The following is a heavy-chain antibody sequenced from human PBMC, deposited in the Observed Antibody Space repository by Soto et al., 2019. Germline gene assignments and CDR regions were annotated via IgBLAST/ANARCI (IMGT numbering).Heavy chain of an antibody. D-gene: IGHD4-17*01. CDR2: ISYDGSNK. J-gene: IGHJ3*02. V-gene: IGHV3-30*18. CDR1: GFTFSSYG. CDR3: AYERKDDYGDYRDAFDI. Sequence: GGSLRLSCVASGFTFSSYGMHWVRQAPGKGLEWVAVISYDGSNKYYADSVKGRFTISRDNSKNTLYLQMNSLRAEDTAVYYCAYERKDDYGDYRDAFDIWGQGTMVTVSS.